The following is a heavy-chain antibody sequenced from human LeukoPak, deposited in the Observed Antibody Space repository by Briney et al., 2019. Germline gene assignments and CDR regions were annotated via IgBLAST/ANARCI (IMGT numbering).Heavy chain of an antibody. CDR2: ISSSRSTI. V-gene: IGHV3-48*01. CDR1: GFTFSSYS. D-gene: IGHD6-19*01. CDR3: ASKSSGGWVFDY. J-gene: IGHJ4*02. Sequence: GGSLRLSCAASGFTFSSYSMNWVRQAPGKGLEWVSYISSSRSTIYYADSVKGRFTISRDNAKNSLYLQMNSLRAEDTAVYYCASKSSGGWVFDYWGQGTLVTVSS.